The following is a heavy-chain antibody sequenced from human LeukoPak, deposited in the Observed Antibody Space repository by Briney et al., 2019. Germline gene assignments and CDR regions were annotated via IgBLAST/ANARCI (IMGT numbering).Heavy chain of an antibody. CDR3: ARDGYSYGSVAY. D-gene: IGHD5-18*01. CDR2: IYYSGSA. Sequence: SETLSLTCTVSGGSISSGDYYWSWIRQPPGKGLEWIGYIYYSGSAYYNPSLKSRVTISVDTSKNQFSLKLSSVTAADTAVYYRARDGYSYGSVAYWGQGTLVTVSS. CDR1: GGSISSGDYY. V-gene: IGHV4-30-4*01. J-gene: IGHJ4*02.